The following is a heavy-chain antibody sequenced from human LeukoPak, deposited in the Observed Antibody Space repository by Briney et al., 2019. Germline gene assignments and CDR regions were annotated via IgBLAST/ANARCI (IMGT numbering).Heavy chain of an antibody. Sequence: PSETLSLTCTVSGGSISGSGYYWGWIRQPPGKGLEWIVSNHYSGSGYYNPSLKSRVTISVDTSKNQFSLKLSSVTAADTAVYYCARVPSLEWLFAYFDYWGQGTLVTVSS. CDR1: GGSISGSGYY. J-gene: IGHJ4*02. V-gene: IGHV4-39*07. CDR2: NHYSGSG. D-gene: IGHD3-3*01. CDR3: ARVPSLEWLFAYFDY.